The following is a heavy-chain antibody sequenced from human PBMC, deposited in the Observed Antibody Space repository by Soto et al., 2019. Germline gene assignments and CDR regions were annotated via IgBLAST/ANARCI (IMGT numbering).Heavy chain of an antibody. J-gene: IGHJ4*02. V-gene: IGHV3-9*01. CDR2: ISWNSGST. CDR3: AKAPGSLWCGELLSGNYFDY. D-gene: IGHD3-10*01. Sequence: EVQLVESGGGLVQPGRSLRLSCAASGFTFDDYAMHWVRQAPGKGLEWVSGISWNSGSTGYADSVKGRFTISRDNAKNSLYLQMNSLRAEDTALYYCAKAPGSLWCGELLSGNYFDYWGQGTLVTVSS. CDR1: GFTFDDYA.